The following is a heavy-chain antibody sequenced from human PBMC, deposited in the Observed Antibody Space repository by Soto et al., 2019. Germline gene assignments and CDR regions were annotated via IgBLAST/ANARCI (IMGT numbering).Heavy chain of an antibody. Sequence: PSETLSLTCTISGGSTSVYYWSWIRQSPRQGLEWIGYVYDNGRPYYSPSLKSRVTIPADTSKNQIPLKLTSATAADTAVYYCARGVGSSPPRYWGRGTLVTVSS. D-gene: IGHD3-9*01. J-gene: IGHJ4*02. CDR3: ARGVGSSPPRY. CDR2: VYDNGRP. CDR1: GGSTSVYY. V-gene: IGHV4-59*01.